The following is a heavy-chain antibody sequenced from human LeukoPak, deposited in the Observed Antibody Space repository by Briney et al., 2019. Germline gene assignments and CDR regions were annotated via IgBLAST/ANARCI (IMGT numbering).Heavy chain of an antibody. Sequence: GGSLRLSCAASGFTFSDHYMDWVRQAPGKGLEWVSSISSISYIYYADSVKGRFTISRDTAKNSLYLQMNSLRAEDTAVYYCARDQYGGYALDYWGQGTLVTVSS. CDR2: ISSISYI. D-gene: IGHD4-17*01. J-gene: IGHJ4*02. CDR3: ARDQYGGYALDY. V-gene: IGHV3-69-1*01. CDR1: GFTFSDHY.